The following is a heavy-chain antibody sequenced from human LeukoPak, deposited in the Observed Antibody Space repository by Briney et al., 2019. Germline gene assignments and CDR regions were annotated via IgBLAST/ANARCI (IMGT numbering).Heavy chain of an antibody. CDR2: INPNSGGT. Sequence: GASVKVSCKASGYTFTGYYMHWVRQAPGQGLEWMGWINPNSGGTNYAQKFQGRVTMTRDTSISTAYMELSRLRSDDTAVYYCAVFDFWSEEGGTDIWGQGTMVTVSS. V-gene: IGHV1-2*02. D-gene: IGHD3-3*01. CDR3: AVFDFWSEEGGTDI. CDR1: GYTFTGYY. J-gene: IGHJ3*02.